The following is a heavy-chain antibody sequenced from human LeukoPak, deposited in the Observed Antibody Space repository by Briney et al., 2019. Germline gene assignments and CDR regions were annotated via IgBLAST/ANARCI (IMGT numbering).Heavy chain of an antibody. J-gene: IGHJ4*02. Sequence: GGSLRLSCAASGFTFSNYWMSWVRQAPGKGLEWVANIKQDGSEKYYVDSVKGRFTISRDNAKNSLYLQMNSLRAEDTAVYYCARDSKPPGYPDYWGQGTLVTVSS. CDR1: GFTFSNYW. CDR3: ARDSKPPGYPDY. V-gene: IGHV3-7*01. CDR2: IKQDGSEK. D-gene: IGHD3-9*01.